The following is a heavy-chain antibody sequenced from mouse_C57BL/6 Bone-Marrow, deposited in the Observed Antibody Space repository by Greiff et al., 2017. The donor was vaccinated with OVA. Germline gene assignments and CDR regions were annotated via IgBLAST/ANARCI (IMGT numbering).Heavy chain of an antibody. CDR3: ARKGNLYYFDY. J-gene: IGHJ2*01. Sequence: VQLQQSGPELVKPGASVKISCKASGYTFSSSWMNWVKQRPGKGLEWIGRIYPGDGDTNYNGKFKGKAALTVDKSSSTAYMQLSSLTSEDSAVYFCARKGNLYYFDYWGQGTTLTVSS. CDR1: GYTFSSSW. V-gene: IGHV1-82*01. CDR2: IYPGDGDT.